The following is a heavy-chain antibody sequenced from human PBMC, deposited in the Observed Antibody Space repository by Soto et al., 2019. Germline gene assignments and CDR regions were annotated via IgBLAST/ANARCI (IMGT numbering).Heavy chain of an antibody. CDR2: IYSDGTT. V-gene: IGHV3-53*01. J-gene: IGHJ4*02. D-gene: IGHD6-6*01. Sequence: GWSLRLSCASSVFTVSSNYMNWVRQAPGKGLEWLSIIYSDGTTYYADSVKGRFTTSRDNFKNTLYLQMNNLRVEDTAVYYCAILSNWGQGTLVTVSS. CDR3: AILSN. CDR1: VFTVSSNY.